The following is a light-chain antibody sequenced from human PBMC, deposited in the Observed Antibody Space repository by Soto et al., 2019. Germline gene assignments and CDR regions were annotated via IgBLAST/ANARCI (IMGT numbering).Light chain of an antibody. CDR2: DAS. CDR3: QQYNSYS. V-gene: IGKV1-5*01. CDR1: QSIRSL. J-gene: IGKJ1*01. Sequence: DIQMTQSPSTLSASVGDRVTITCRASQSIRSLLAWYQQKPGKAPKVLIYDASSLGSGVPSRFSGSGSRTDFTLTISSLQPEDFATYYCQQYNSYSFGQGTKVDNK.